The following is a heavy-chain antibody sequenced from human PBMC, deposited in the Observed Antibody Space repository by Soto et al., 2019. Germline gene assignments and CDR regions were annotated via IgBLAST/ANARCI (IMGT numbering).Heavy chain of an antibody. V-gene: IGHV3-30*18. CDR2: ISYDGSKK. CDR1: GFTFGSYG. Sequence: QVHLVESGGGVVQPGRTLRLSCAASGFTFGSYGMHWVRQAPGKGLEWVAGISYDGSKKYYGESVKGRFTISSDNSKNTLYLQMNSLRVEDTAVYYCAKAIENYSTRYYKPFYYFGVDVWGQGTTVTVSS. CDR3: AKAIENYSTRYYKPFYYFGVDV. D-gene: IGHD3-22*01. J-gene: IGHJ6*02.